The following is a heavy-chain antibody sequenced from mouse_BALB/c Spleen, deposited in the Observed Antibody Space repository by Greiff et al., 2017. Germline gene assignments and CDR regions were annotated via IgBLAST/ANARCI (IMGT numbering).Heavy chain of an antibody. CDR1: GFNIKDTY. CDR3: ARRDGSSVSYLDD. D-gene: IGHD1-1*01. CDR2: IDPANGNT. Sequence: VQLKESGAELVKPGASVKLSCTASGFNIKDTYMHWVKQRPEQGLEWIGRIDPANGNTKYDPKFQGKATITADTSSNTAYLQLSSLTSVDTAVYYGARRDGSSVSYLDDWGAGTTVTVSS. V-gene: IGHV14-3*02. J-gene: IGHJ1*01.